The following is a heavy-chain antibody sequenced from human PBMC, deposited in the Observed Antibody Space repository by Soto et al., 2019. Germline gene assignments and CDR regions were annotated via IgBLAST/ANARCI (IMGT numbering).Heavy chain of an antibody. V-gene: IGHV4-30-4*01. J-gene: IGHJ3*02. CDR1: GGSISSGDYY. Sequence: QVQLQESGPGLVKPSQTLSLTCTVSGGSISSGDYYWSWIRQPPGKRLEWVGYIDYSGSNYYNPSLKCRVTISVDTSKNQFSLKLSSVTAADTAVYYGARVGAAMREGRTRNAVDIWGQGTMVTVSS. CDR3: ARVGAAMREGRTRNAVDI. D-gene: IGHD5-18*01. CDR2: IDYSGSN.